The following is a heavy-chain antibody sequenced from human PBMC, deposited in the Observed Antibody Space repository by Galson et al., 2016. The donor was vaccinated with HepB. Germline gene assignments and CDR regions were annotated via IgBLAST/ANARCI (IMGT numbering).Heavy chain of an antibody. V-gene: IGHV3-13*01. D-gene: IGHD3-10*02. CDR3: ARGTLSRFMFYYYGMDG. Sequence: SLRLSCAASGFTLSNYEIHWVRQATGKGLEWVAAIGTAGDTYYLDSVEGRFTISRENAKNSLYIEMNSLRAGDTAVYYCARGTLSRFMFYYYGMDGWGQGTTVTVSS. J-gene: IGHJ6*02. CDR2: IGTAGDT. CDR1: GFTLSNYE.